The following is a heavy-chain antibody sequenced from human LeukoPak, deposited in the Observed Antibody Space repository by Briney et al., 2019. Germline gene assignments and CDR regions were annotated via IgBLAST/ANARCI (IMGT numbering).Heavy chain of an antibody. V-gene: IGHV1-18*01. CDR3: ARDLSSGWTTD. CDR1: GYSFINYG. D-gene: IGHD6-19*01. CDR2: ISGYNGTT. J-gene: IGHJ4*02. Sequence: GASVKVSCKASGYSFINYGITWGRQAPGQGLEWMGGISGYNGTTNYAQKLQGRVTMTTDTSTSTAYLELRSMRSDDTAVYYCARDLSSGWTTDWGQGTLVTVSS.